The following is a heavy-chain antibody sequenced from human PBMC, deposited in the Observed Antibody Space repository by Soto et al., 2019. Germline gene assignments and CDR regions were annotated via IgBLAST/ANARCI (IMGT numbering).Heavy chain of an antibody. D-gene: IGHD4-17*01. J-gene: IGHJ3*02. CDR1: GYTFTSYY. V-gene: IGHV1-46*03. CDR2: INPSGGST. CDR3: ARPLRVTTKRDAFDI. Sequence: ASVKVSCKASGYTFTSYYMHWVRQAPGQGLEWMGIINPSGGSTSYAQKFQGRVTMTRDTSTSTVYMELSSLRSEDTAVYYCARPLRVTTKRDAFDIWGKGTMVTVSS.